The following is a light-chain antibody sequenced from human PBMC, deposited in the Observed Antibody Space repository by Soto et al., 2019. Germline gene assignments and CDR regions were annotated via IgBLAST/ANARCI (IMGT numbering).Light chain of an antibody. Sequence: DIPMTQSPSTLSASVGDRVTITCRASQSISSWLAWYQQKPGEAPKLLIYKASSLASGVPLSFSGSGSGTEFTLTVNSLQPDDFATYYCQQYNSYPYTFGQGTKLEI. V-gene: IGKV1-5*03. CDR1: QSISSW. CDR3: QQYNSYPYT. CDR2: KAS. J-gene: IGKJ2*01.